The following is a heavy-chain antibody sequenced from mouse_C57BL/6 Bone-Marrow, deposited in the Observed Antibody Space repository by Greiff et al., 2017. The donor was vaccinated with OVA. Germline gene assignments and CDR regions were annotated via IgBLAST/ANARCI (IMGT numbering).Heavy chain of an antibody. D-gene: IGHD1-1*01. J-gene: IGHJ2*01. Sequence: EVQRVESGGGLVQPGGSLKLSCAASGFTFSDYYMYWVRQTPEKRLEWVAYISNGGGSTYYPDTVKGRFTISRDNAKNTLYLQMSRLKSEDTAMYYCAKGGIYYYGSPYFDYWGQGTTLTVSS. V-gene: IGHV5-12*01. CDR3: AKGGIYYYGSPYFDY. CDR1: GFTFSDYY. CDR2: ISNGGGST.